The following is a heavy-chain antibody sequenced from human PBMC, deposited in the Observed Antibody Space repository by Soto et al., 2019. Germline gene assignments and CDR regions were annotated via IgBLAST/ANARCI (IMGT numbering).Heavy chain of an antibody. D-gene: IGHD3-3*01. Sequence: SGPTLVKPTQTPTLTCPLSGVSLSTSGICVSWIPQPPGKALGWPSPIDWDDDKYYSTSLKTRLTISKDTSKNQVVLTMTNMDPVDTATYYCARTPKYYDFWSALKPDYYYYGMDVWGQGTTVTVSS. CDR2: IDWDDDK. J-gene: IGHJ6*02. CDR1: GVSLSTSGIC. CDR3: ARTPKYYDFWSALKPDYYYYGMDV. V-gene: IGHV2-70*01.